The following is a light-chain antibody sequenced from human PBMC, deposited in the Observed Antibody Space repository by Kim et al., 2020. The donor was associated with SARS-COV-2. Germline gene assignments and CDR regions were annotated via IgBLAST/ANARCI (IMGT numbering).Light chain of an antibody. CDR3: QQYNNWPYT. Sequence: VSPGEKAPLSCRASQSFSTNLAWYQQKPAQAPRLLIYGASTRATGIPARFSGSGSGTEFTLTISSLQSEDFAVYYCQQYNNWPYTFGQGTKLEI. V-gene: IGKV3-15*01. J-gene: IGKJ2*01. CDR2: GAS. CDR1: QSFSTN.